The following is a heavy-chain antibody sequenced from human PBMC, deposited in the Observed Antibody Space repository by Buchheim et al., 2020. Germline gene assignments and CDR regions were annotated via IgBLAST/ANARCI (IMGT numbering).Heavy chain of an antibody. D-gene: IGHD5-12*01. CDR3: ARLVPSYWYFDL. Sequence: EVQLLESGGGLVQPGGSLRLSCAASGFTFSNYAMSWVRQAPGKGLEWVSTFSASTGGTYYADSVRGRFTISRDNSENTLYLQMNSLRVEDTAVYYCARLVPSYWYFDLWGRGTL. CDR1: GFTFSNYA. CDR2: FSASTGGT. V-gene: IGHV3-23*01. J-gene: IGHJ2*01.